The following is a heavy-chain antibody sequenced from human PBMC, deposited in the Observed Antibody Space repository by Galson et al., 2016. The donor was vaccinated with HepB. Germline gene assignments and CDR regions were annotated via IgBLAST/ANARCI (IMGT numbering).Heavy chain of an antibody. D-gene: IGHD3-22*01. V-gene: IGHV4-31*03. CDR1: GGSISSGGYY. J-gene: IGHJ4*02. CDR2: IYYSGST. Sequence: LSLTCTVSGGSISSGGYYWSWIRQHPGKGLEWIGYIYYSGSTYYNPSLKSRVTISVDTSKNQFSLKLSSVTAADTAVYYCAGRDYYDSSGYYYWGQGTLVTVSS. CDR3: AGRDYYDSSGYYY.